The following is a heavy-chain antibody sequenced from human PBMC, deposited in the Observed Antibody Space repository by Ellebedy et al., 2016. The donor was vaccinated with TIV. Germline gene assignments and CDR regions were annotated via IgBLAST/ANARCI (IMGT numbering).Heavy chain of an antibody. CDR3: ASARWDY. CDR1: GGSISSSSYY. J-gene: IGHJ4*02. CDR2: IFYSGNT. D-gene: IGHD2-15*01. V-gene: IGHV4-39*07. Sequence: MPSETLSLTCAVSGGSISSSSYYWGWIRQPPGKGLEWIGCIFYSGNTYYNPSLKSRLTISVDTSKNQFSLRLTSVTAADTAVYYCASARWDYWGQGTLVTVSS.